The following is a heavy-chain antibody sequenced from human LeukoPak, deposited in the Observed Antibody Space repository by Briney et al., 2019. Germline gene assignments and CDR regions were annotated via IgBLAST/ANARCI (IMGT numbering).Heavy chain of an antibody. V-gene: IGHV3-20*04. CDR2: INWNGGST. CDR1: GLACDVYD. CDR3: ARASYSGYDSDY. D-gene: IGHD5-12*01. Sequence: GGSLRLSCTASGLACDVYDMIGVRQAPGKGLEGVSGINWNGGSTGYADSVKGRFTISRDNAKNSLYLQMNSLRAEDTALYYCARASYSGYDSDYWGQGTLVTVSA. J-gene: IGHJ4*02.